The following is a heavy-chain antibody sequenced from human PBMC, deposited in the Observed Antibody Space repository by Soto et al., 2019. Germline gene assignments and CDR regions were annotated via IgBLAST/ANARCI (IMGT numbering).Heavy chain of an antibody. J-gene: IGHJ2*01. CDR2: INAGNGNT. V-gene: IGHV1-3*01. CDR1: GYTFSNYG. CDR3: ARSGYSSGWYHWYFDF. Sequence: QVHLVQSGAEVKKPGASVKLYCKASGYTFSNYGIHWVRQAPGQRLEWMGWINAGNGNTKYSEKFQGRVTMTTDTSASTAYMELSSLRSEDTAVYFCARSGYSSGWYHWYFDFWGRGTLVTVSS. D-gene: IGHD6-19*01.